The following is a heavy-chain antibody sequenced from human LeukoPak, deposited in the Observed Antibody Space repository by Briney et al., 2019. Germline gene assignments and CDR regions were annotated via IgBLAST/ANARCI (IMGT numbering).Heavy chain of an antibody. CDR1: GESLSKYY. D-gene: IGHD1-26*01. CDR3: ASSVGSTDY. V-gene: IGHV4-34*04. CDR2: INHRGST. Sequence: SETLSLTCAVYGESLSKYYWTWIRQSPGKGLEWIGEINHRGSTNLNPSLKSRATLSVDTSKHQFSLKLTSVTAADAAVYYCASSVGSTDYWGQGTLVTVSS. J-gene: IGHJ4*02.